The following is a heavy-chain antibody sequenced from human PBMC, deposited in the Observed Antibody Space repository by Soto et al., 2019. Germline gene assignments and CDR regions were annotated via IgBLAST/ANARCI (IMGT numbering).Heavy chain of an antibody. J-gene: IGHJ4*02. V-gene: IGHV3-23*01. Sequence: EVQLLESGGGLVQPGGSLRLSCAGSGFTFRTYTIAWVRQAPGKGLEWVSGIDGRDGTYYADSVKGRFNISRDSSRSTLFLQMKSLRADDTAVYYCAKSGPVTARIAFDYWGQGALVTVS. CDR3: AKSGPVTARIAFDY. CDR2: IDGRDGT. D-gene: IGHD2-21*02. CDR1: GFTFRTYT.